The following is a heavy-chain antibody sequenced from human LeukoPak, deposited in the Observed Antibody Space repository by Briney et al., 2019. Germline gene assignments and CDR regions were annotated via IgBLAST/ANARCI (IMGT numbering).Heavy chain of an antibody. CDR2: ISGSGGST. J-gene: IGHJ6*03. D-gene: IGHD3-22*01. CDR3: AKLAREIVVVITTPRNPYYYYYYMDV. Sequence: PGGSLRLSCAASGFTFSSYAMSWVRQAPGKGLEWVSAISGSGGSTYYADSVKGRFTISRDNSKNTLYLQMNSLRAEDTAVYYCAKLAREIVVVITTPRNPYYYYYYMDVSGKGNTVTVSS. CDR1: GFTFSSYA. V-gene: IGHV3-23*01.